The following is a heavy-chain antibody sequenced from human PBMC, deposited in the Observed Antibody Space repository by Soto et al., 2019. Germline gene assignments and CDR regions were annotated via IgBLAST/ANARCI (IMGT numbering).Heavy chain of an antibody. D-gene: IGHD2-2*01. V-gene: IGHV3-7*03. CDR3: VKDGGYCSSSTCYSPRNHYFDA. CDR2: IKFDGSVK. J-gene: IGHJ5*02. Sequence: PGGSLRLSCEASGFTFSDYWMSWVRQAPGKGPEWVANIKFDGSVKQYVDSVRGRFSISRDNSRDSLFLRMNSLRAGDTAIYYCVKDGGYCSSSTCYSPRNHYFDAWGQGTLVTVS. CDR1: GFTFSDYW.